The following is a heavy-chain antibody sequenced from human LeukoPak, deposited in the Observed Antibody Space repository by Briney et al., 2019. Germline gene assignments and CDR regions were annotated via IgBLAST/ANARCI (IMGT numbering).Heavy chain of an antibody. Sequence: SETLSLTCTVSGGSISSYYWSWIRQPPAKGLEGIGYIYYSGGTNHNPSPKSRVTISLDTSKNQFSLMLSSVTAADAAVYYCGGVLIQPPYYYLDFWGKGTTVTVSS. CDR3: GGVLIQPPYYYLDF. D-gene: IGHD2-2*01. CDR1: GGSISSYY. CDR2: IYYSGGT. J-gene: IGHJ6*03. V-gene: IGHV4-59*01.